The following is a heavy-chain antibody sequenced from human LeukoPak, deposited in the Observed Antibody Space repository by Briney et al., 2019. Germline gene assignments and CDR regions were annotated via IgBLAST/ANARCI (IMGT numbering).Heavy chain of an antibody. V-gene: IGHV1-2*02. CDR2: INPNSGGT. CDR3: AKFSSPAPDSSGGFDI. D-gene: IGHD3-22*01. CDR1: GYTFTGYY. Sequence: ASVKVSCKASGYTFTGYYMHWVRQAPGQGLEWMGWINPNSGGTNYAQKFQGRVTMTRDTSISTAYMELSRLRSDDTAVYYCAKFSSPAPDSSGGFDIWGQGTMVTVSS. J-gene: IGHJ3*02.